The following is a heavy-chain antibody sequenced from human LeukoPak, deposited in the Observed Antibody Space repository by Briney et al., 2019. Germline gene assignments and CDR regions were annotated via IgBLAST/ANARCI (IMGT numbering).Heavy chain of an antibody. J-gene: IGHJ6*03. CDR3: ARESKLYYYYYMDV. D-gene: IGHD4-11*01. Sequence: SETLSLTCAVYGGSFSGYYWSWIRQPPGKGLEWLGEINHSGSTNYNPSLKSRVTISVDTSKNQFSLKLSSVTAADTAVYYCARESKLYYYYYMDVWGKGTTVTVSS. CDR2: INHSGST. V-gene: IGHV4-34*01. CDR1: GGSFSGYY.